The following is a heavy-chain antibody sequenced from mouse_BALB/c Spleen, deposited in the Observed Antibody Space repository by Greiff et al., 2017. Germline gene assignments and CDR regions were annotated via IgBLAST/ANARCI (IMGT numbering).Heavy chain of an antibody. CDR2: IYPGDGDT. D-gene: IGHD1-1*01. V-gene: IGHV1-82*01. J-gene: IGHJ4*01. CDR3: ARSDYYGSSYDYAMDY. CDR1: GYAFSSSW. Sequence: VQLQQSGPELVKPGASVKISCKASGYAFSSSWMNWVKQRPGQGLEWIGRIYPGDGDTNYNGKFKGKATLTADKSSSTAYMQLSSLTSVDSAVYFCARSDYYGSSYDYAMDYWGQGTSVTVSS.